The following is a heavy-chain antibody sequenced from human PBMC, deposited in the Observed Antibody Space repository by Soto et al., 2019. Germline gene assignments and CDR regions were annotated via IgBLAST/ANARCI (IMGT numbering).Heavy chain of an antibody. CDR1: GCTFSSYA. D-gene: IGHD2-2*01. CDR2: IIPIFGTA. Sequence: GASVKVSCKASGCTFSSYAISWVRQAPGQGLEWMGGIIPIFGTANYAQKFQGRVTITADESTSTAYMELSSLRSEDTAVYYCARDCSSTSCSPGYYYYGMDVWGQGTTVTVSS. CDR3: ARDCSSTSCSPGYYYYGMDV. V-gene: IGHV1-69*13. J-gene: IGHJ6*02.